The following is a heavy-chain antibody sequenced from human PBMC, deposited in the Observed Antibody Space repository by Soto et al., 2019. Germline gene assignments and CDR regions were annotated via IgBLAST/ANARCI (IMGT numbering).Heavy chain of an antibody. J-gene: IGHJ4*02. CDR2: INHSGST. Sequence: SETLSLTCAVYGGSFSGYYWSWIRQPPGKGLEWIGEINHSGSTNYNPSLKSRVTISVDTSKNQFSLKLSSVTAADTAVYYCARGGHYDYVWGSYRYRTYFDYWGQGTLVTVSS. CDR3: ARGGHYDYVWGSYRYRTYFDY. CDR1: GGSFSGYY. V-gene: IGHV4-34*01. D-gene: IGHD3-16*02.